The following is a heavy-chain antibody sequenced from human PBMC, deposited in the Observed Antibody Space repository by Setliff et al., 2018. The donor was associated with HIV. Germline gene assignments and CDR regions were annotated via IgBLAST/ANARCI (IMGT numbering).Heavy chain of an antibody. V-gene: IGHV3-74*01. CDR3: AREGDSSSWYGIYYYYYYMDV. Sequence: GGSLRLSCAASGFTFSSYWMHWVRQAPGKGLVWVSRINSDGSSTSYADSVKGRFTISRDNSKNTLYLQMNSLRAEDTAVYYCAREGDSSSWYGIYYYYYYMDVWGKGTTVTVSS. J-gene: IGHJ6*03. CDR2: INSDGSST. D-gene: IGHD6-13*01. CDR1: GFTFSSYW.